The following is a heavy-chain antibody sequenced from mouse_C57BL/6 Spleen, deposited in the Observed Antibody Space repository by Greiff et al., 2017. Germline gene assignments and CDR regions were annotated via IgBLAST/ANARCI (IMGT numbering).Heavy chain of an antibody. Sequence: DVHLVESGGDLVKPGGSLKLSCAASGFTFSSYGMSWVRQTPDKRLEWVATISSGGSYTYYPDSVKGRFTISRDNAKNTLYLQMSSLKSEDTAMYYCARHFYDYDYAMDYWGQGTSVTVSS. D-gene: IGHD2-4*01. CDR1: GFTFSSYG. J-gene: IGHJ4*01. V-gene: IGHV5-6*01. CDR2: ISSGGSYT. CDR3: ARHFYDYDYAMDY.